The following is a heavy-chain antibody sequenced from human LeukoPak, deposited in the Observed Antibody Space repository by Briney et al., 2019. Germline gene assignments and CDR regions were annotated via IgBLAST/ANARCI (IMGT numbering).Heavy chain of an antibody. CDR3: AKDSSGYYRIDYFDY. CDR2: ISGSGGST. V-gene: IGHV3-23*01. CDR1: GFTFS. D-gene: IGHD3-22*01. J-gene: IGHJ4*02. Sequence: GGSLRLSCAASGFTFSMSWIRQAPGKGLEWVSTISGSGGSTYYADSVKGRFTISRDNSKNTLYLQLNSLRAEDTAVYYCAKDSSGYYRIDYFDYWGQGTLVTVSS.